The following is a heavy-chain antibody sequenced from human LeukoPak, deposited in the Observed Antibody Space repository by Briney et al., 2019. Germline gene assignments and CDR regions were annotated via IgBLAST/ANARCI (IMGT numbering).Heavy chain of an antibody. D-gene: IGHD3-10*01. J-gene: IGHJ6*04. Sequence: SETLSLTCAVYGGSFSGYYWSWIRRPPGKGLEWIGEINHSGSTNYNPSLKSRVAISVDTSKNQFSLKLSSVTAADTAVYYCARRLLWFGSMDVWGKGTTVTISS. CDR1: GGSFSGYY. V-gene: IGHV4-34*01. CDR2: INHSGST. CDR3: ARRLLWFGSMDV.